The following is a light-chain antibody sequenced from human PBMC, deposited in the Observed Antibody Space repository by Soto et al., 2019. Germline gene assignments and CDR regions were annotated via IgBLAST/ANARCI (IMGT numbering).Light chain of an antibody. V-gene: IGKV3-20*01. CDR3: QQYGSSIN. J-gene: IGKJ5*01. CDR1: QSVSSSY. Sequence: EIVLTQSPVTLSLSPGEIATLSCRASQSVSSSYLAWYQQKPGQAPSLLIYGASSRATGIPDRFSGSGSGTDFTLTISRLEPEDFAVYYCQQYGSSINFGQGTRLEIK. CDR2: GAS.